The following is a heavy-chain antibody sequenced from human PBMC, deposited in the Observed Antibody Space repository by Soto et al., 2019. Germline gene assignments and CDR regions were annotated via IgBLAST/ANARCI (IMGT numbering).Heavy chain of an antibody. CDR1: GGTFSSYA. V-gene: IGHV1-69*13. CDR2: IIPIFGTA. CDR3: ATSRHIVVVVAAPAFDI. J-gene: IGHJ3*02. D-gene: IGHD2-15*01. Sequence: ASVKVSCKASGGTFSSYAISWVRQAPGQGLEWMGGIIPIFGTANYAQKFQGRVTITADESTSTAYMELSSLRSEDTAVYYCATSRHIVVVVAAPAFDIWGQGTMVTVSS.